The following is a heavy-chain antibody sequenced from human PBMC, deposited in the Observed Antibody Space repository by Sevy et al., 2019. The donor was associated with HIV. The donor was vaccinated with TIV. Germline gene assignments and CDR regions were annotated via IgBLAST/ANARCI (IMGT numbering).Heavy chain of an antibody. CDR1: GFTFSSHA. D-gene: IGHD6-19*01. CDR2: ISYDGVIK. CDR3: AREAGYSTGWSPGNY. Sequence: GGSLRLSCAASGFTFSSHAMHWVRQAPGKGLEWVALISYDGVIKYYAESVKGRFTISRDNSKNTLYLQMKSLRADDTAVYYCAREAGYSTGWSPGNYWGQGTLVTVSS. J-gene: IGHJ4*02. V-gene: IGHV3-30*14.